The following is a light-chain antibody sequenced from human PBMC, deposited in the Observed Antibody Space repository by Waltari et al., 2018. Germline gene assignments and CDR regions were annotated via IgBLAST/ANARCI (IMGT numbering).Light chain of an antibody. V-gene: IGKV1-13*02. Sequence: AIHLTQSPSSLSASVGDRITITCRASQDISSALAWYQQKPGESPKFLIYDASSLQSGVPSRFSGSASGTDFTLTITSLQPEDFATYYCQQLHSYPITFGQGTRLEIK. CDR1: QDISSA. CDR3: QQLHSYPIT. J-gene: IGKJ5*01. CDR2: DAS.